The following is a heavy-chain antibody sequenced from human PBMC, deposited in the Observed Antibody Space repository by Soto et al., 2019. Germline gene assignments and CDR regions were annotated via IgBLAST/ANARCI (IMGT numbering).Heavy chain of an antibody. CDR1: GYPVTAYY. CDR2: INPATGAA. V-gene: IGHV1-2*02. D-gene: IGHD3-3*01. Sequence: QLHLVQSGAVVKKPGASVTVSCSASGYPVTAYYMHWVRQAPGRGHEWMGGINPATGAAKYTQTFQGRVTMTRDTSTSTVIMELRGLTSEDTAGFYGARGGGVGVAGSAGFDMWGQGTLVTVSS. CDR3: ARGGGVGVAGSAGFDM. J-gene: IGHJ3*02.